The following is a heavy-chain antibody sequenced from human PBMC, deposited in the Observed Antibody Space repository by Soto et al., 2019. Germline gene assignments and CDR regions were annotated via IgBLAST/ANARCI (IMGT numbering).Heavy chain of an antibody. CDR3: ARLVGAYYDFWSGYYAYGMPV. D-gene: IGHD3-3*01. CDR2: INHSGST. V-gene: IGHV4-34*01. CDR1: GGSFSGYY. Sequence: SETLSLTCAVYGGSFSGYYWSWIRQPPGKGLEWIGEINHSGSTNYNPSLKSRVTISVDTSKNQFSLKLSSVTAADTAVYYCARLVGAYYDFWSGYYAYGMPVWAQGTSLTV. J-gene: IGHJ6*02.